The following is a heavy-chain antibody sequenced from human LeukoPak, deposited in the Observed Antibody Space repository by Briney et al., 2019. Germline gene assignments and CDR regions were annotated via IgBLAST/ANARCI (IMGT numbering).Heavy chain of an antibody. Sequence: GGSLRLSCAAYGFTFSDYAMNWVRQAPGKGLEWLSFISTTSDAMYYADSVKSRLTVSRDNAKNSLFLQMHSLRAEDTAIYYCAREIPGRIAADCWGQGTLVTVSS. CDR1: GFTFSDYA. V-gene: IGHV3-48*01. CDR3: AREIPGRIAADC. CDR2: ISTTSDAM. J-gene: IGHJ4*02. D-gene: IGHD2-15*01.